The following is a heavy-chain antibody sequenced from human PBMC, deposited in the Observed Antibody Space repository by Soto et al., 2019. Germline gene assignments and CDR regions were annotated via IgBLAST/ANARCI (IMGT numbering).Heavy chain of an antibody. Sequence: VELVESGGDLVQPGGSLRLTCTASSFLFSSYTMNWLRQAPGKGLEWIAYISGSGATIHYADSVKGRFTISRDNAKKSLYLQMDSLRVNDTAVYYCASPPRGHAVDLWGQGTLVAVSS. CDR3: ASPPRGHAVDL. J-gene: IGHJ3*01. CDR2: ISGSGATI. V-gene: IGHV3-48*01. D-gene: IGHD2-2*01. CDR1: SFLFSSYT.